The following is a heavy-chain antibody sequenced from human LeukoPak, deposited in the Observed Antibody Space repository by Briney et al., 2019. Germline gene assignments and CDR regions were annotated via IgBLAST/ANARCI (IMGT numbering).Heavy chain of an antibody. J-gene: IGHJ4*02. D-gene: IGHD1-26*01. CDR2: INPNSGGT. CDR3: ARDRRYSGSYYDDFDY. CDR1: GYTFTGYY. Sequence: ASVKVSCKASGYTFTGYYMHWVRQAPGQGLEWMRWINPNSGGTNYAQKFQGRVTMTRDTSISTAYMELSRLRSDDTAVYYCARDRRYSGSYYDDFDYWGQGTLVTVSS. V-gene: IGHV1-2*02.